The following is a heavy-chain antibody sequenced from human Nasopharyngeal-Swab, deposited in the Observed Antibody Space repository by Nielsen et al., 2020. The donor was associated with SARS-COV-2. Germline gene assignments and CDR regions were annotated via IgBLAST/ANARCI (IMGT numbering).Heavy chain of an antibody. V-gene: IGHV4-31*02. J-gene: IGHJ4*02. D-gene: IGHD2-21*02. CDR3: ARARRNFVVVSAFDY. Sequence: WIRQPPGEGLEWIGYIYYSGSTYYNPSLKSRVTISVDTSKNQFSLKLSSVTAADTAVYYCARARRNFVVVSAFDYWGQGTLVTVSS. CDR2: IYYSGST.